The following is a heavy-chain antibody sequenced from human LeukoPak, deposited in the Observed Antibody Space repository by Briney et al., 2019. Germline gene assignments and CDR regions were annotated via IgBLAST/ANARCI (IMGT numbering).Heavy chain of an antibody. Sequence: SQTLSLTCAISGDSFSSNSAAWNWIRQSPSRGLEWLVRTYYRSKWYDDYAVSVKSRITINQDTSKNQFSLQLNSVPPEDTAVYYCARLLLSAARVGWFDPWGQGTLVTVSS. V-gene: IGHV6-1*01. J-gene: IGHJ5*02. D-gene: IGHD2/OR15-2a*01. CDR2: TYYRSKWYD. CDR1: GDSFSSNSAA. CDR3: ARLLLSAARVGWFDP.